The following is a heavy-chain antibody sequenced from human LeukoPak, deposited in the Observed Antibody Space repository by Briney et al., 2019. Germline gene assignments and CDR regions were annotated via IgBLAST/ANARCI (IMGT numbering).Heavy chain of an antibody. J-gene: IGHJ4*02. CDR1: GFTFSSYG. CDR3: AKDGRYFDWLLPQTAYFFDY. V-gene: IGHV3-33*06. CDR2: IWYDGSNK. D-gene: IGHD3-9*01. Sequence: GGSLSLSRAASGFTFSSYGMHWVRQAPGKGLEWVAVIWYDGSNKYYADSVKGRFTISRDNSKNTLYLQMNSLRAEDTAVYYCAKDGRYFDWLLPQTAYFFDYWGQGTLVTVSS.